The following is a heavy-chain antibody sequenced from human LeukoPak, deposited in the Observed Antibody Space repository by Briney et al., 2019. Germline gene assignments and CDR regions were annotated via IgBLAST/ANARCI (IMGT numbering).Heavy chain of an antibody. J-gene: IGHJ5*02. Sequence: PGGSLRLSCAASGFTFDDYAIHWVRQAPGKGLEWVSGISWNSGSIGYADSVKGRFTISRDNAKNSLYLQMNSLRAEDTALYYCAKDTDSQRSIAAAAGIDPWGQGTLVTVSS. V-gene: IGHV3-9*01. D-gene: IGHD6-13*01. CDR1: GFTFDDYA. CDR2: ISWNSGSI. CDR3: AKDTDSQRSIAAAAGIDP.